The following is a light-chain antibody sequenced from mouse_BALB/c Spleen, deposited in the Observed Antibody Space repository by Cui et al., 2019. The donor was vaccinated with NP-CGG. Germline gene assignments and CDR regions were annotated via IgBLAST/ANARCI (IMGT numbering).Light chain of an antibody. Sequence: VVTPQSAPTTSPGETVTLTCRSSTGAVTTSNYANWVQEKPDHLFTGLIGGTNNRVPGVPAKFSGSLIGDKAALTITGAQTEDEAIYFCALWYSNHWVFGGGTKLTVL. CDR2: GTN. CDR3: ALWYSNHWV. J-gene: IGLJ1*01. V-gene: IGLV1*01. CDR1: TGAVTTSNY.